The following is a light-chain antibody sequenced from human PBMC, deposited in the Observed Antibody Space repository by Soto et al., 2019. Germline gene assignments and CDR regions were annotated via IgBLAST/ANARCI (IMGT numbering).Light chain of an antibody. CDR1: SSDIGTYDY. J-gene: IGLJ2*01. CDR2: DVT. CDR3: SSYTSGSTLVI. Sequence: QSALTQPASVSGSPGQSITISCTGTSSDIGTYDYVSWYQQHPVKAPKLMIYDVTNRPSGVSNRFSASKSGNTASLPISGIQAEDEADYYCSSYTSGSTLVIFGGGTKVTVL. V-gene: IGLV2-14*01.